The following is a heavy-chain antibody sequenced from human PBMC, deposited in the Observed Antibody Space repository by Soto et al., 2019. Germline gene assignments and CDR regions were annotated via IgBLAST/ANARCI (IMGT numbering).Heavy chain of an antibody. V-gene: IGHV3-30-3*01. CDR2: ISYDGSNK. J-gene: IGHJ4*02. CDR3: ARAGRQWLAYYFDY. Sequence: QVQLVESGGGVVQPGRSLRLSCAASGFTFSSYAMHWVRQAPGKGLEWVAVISYDGSNKYYADSVKGRFTISRDNSKNTLYRQMNSLRAEDTDVYYCARAGRQWLAYYFDYWGPGTLVTVSS. CDR1: GFTFSSYA. D-gene: IGHD6-19*01.